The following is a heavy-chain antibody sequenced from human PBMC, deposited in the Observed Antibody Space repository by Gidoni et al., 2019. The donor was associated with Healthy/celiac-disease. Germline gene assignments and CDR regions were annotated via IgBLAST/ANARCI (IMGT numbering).Heavy chain of an antibody. J-gene: IGHJ4*02. D-gene: IGHD5-18*01. CDR2: ISSSSRYI. CDR1: GLTFRSYS. CDR3: AREEETGIQLWYPLDY. V-gene: IGHV3-21*01. Sequence: EVQMVEYGGGLGRPGGSLIDSCTASGLTFRSYSMNWVRQAPGTGMELVSSISSSSRYIYYADSVQGRFTISSDNAKNSLYLQMNSLRAEDTAVYYCAREEETGIQLWYPLDYWGQGTLVTVSS.